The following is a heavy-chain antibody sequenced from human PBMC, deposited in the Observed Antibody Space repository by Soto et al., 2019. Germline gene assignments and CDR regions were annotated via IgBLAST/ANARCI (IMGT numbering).Heavy chain of an antibody. V-gene: IGHV3-23*01. D-gene: IGHD3-10*01. Sequence: EVQLLDSGGGLVQPGGSLRLSCAASGFSFSSYAMSWVRQAPGKGLEWVSVISGSGGSTDYADSVKGRFTISRENAKKTLYLQMNSLRAEDTAVYYCAKKDKYGSGSYNHYYYGMDVWGQGTTVTVSS. J-gene: IGHJ6*01. CDR3: AKKDKYGSGSYNHYYYGMDV. CDR1: GFSFSSYA. CDR2: ISGSGGST.